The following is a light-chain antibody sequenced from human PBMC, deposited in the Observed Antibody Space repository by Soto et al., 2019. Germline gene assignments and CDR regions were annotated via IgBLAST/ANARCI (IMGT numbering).Light chain of an antibody. CDR1: ISDVGAYNF. CDR3: SAYTVSRTYV. V-gene: IGLV2-14*03. Sequence: QSVLTQPSSFSGSPGQSITISCTGTISDVGAYNFVSWHQQHPGKAPKLMIYNVYDRPSGISYRFSGSKSGNTASLTISGLQGEDEADYYCSAYTVSRTYVFRTGTKVTVL. CDR2: NVY. J-gene: IGLJ1*01.